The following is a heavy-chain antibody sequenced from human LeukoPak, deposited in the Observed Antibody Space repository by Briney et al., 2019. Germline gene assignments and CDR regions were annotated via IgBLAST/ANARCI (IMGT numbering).Heavy chain of an antibody. Sequence: SETLSLTCTVSGGSISSSSYYWGCIRQPPGKGLEGNGSIYYSGNTYYNPSLKSLVTISVDTSKNQFSLKLSSVTAADTAVYYCARLFSSSWYRGAFDLWGQGTMVTVSS. CDR1: GGSISSSSYY. CDR3: ARLFSSSWYRGAFDL. J-gene: IGHJ3*01. CDR2: IYYSGNT. D-gene: IGHD6-13*01. V-gene: IGHV4-39*01.